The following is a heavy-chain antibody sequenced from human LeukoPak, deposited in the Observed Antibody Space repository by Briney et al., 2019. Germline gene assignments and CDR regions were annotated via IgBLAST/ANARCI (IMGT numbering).Heavy chain of an antibody. J-gene: IGHJ4*02. D-gene: IGHD4-11*01. Sequence: VGSLRLSCAASGFTFSSYGMHWVRQAPGKGLEWVAFIRYDGSNKYYADSVKGRFTISRDNSKNTLYLQMNSLRAEDTAVYYCAKDLTVTTGYWGKGTLVTVSS. CDR3: AKDLTVTTGY. CDR2: IRYDGSNK. V-gene: IGHV3-30*02. CDR1: GFTFSSYG.